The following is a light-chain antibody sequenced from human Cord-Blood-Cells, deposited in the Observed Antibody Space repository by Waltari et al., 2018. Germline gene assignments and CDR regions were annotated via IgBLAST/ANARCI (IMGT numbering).Light chain of an antibody. CDR2: SAS. CDR1: QSVSSN. CDR3: QQYNNWPRT. J-gene: IGKJ1*01. Sequence: EIVMTQSPATLSVSPGESATLSCRASQSVSSNLAWYQQKPGPAPRLLIYSASTRATGIPARFSGSGSGTEFTLTISSLQSEDFAVYYCQQYNNWPRTFGQGTKVEIK. V-gene: IGKV3-15*01.